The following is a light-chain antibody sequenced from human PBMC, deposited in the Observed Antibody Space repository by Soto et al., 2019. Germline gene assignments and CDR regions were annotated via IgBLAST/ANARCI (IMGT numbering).Light chain of an antibody. J-gene: IGLJ3*02. Sequence: QSVLTQPPSVSGAPGQRVTLSCTGNSSNLGAGYDVHWYQQLPGAAPKLVIFGNRNRPSGVPERFSGSKSGTSASLAITGLQAEDEADYYCTSFTTTNIWVFGGGTKLTVL. CDR2: GNR. V-gene: IGLV1-40*01. CDR1: SSNLGAGYD. CDR3: TSFTTTNIWV.